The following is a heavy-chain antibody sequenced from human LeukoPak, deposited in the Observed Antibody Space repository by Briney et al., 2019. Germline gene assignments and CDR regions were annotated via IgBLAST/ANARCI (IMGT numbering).Heavy chain of an antibody. D-gene: IGHD2-2*01. CDR2: ISPYNGNT. CDR1: GYTFTTYG. J-gene: IGHJ3*02. CDR3: ARGGLYCSSTSCSPGFGSFEI. Sequence: GASVKVSCKASGYTFTTYGISWVRQAPGQGLEWMGWISPYNGNTNYAQKLQGRVTMTTDTSTSTAYMELRSLRSDDTAVYYCARGGLYCSSTSCSPGFGSFEIWGQGTMVIVSS. V-gene: IGHV1-18*01.